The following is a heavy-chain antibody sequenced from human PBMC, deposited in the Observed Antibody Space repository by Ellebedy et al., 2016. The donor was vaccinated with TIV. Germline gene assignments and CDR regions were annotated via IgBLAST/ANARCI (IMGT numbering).Heavy chain of an antibody. CDR2: IWYDGSNK. CDR1: GFTFSSYG. D-gene: IGHD5-18*01. CDR3: ARDRGYSYGNDAFDI. Sequence: GESLKISCAASGFTFSSYGMHWVRQAPGKGLEWVAVIWYDGSNKYYADSVKGRFTISRDNSKNTLYLQMNSLRAEDTAVYYCARDRGYSYGNDAFDIWGQGTMVTVSS. V-gene: IGHV3-33*01. J-gene: IGHJ3*02.